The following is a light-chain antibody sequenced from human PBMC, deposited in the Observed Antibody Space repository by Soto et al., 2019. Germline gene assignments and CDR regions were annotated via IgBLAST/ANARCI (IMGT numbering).Light chain of an antibody. J-gene: IGLJ3*02. CDR2: ANT. CDR3: AAWDDSLRVWV. V-gene: IGLV1-40*01. Sequence: QSVLTQPPSVSGAPGQRVTISCTGSGSNIGAGYAVHWYQHLPGTAPKLLIFANTYRPSGVPDRFSGSKSGTSASLAISGLRSEDEADYYCAAWDDSLRVWVFGGGTKLTVL. CDR1: GSNIGAGYA.